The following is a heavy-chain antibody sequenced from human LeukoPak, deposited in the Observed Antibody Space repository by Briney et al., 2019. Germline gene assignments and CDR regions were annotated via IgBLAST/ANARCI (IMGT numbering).Heavy chain of an antibody. J-gene: IGHJ4*02. Sequence: PSETLSLTCTVSGGSISSSYYYWGWIRQPPGKGLEWIGSIYYSGSTYYNPSLKSRVTISVDTSKNQFSLKLRSVTAADTAVYYCARVIAVRRFFDYWGQGTLVTVSS. D-gene: IGHD6-19*01. V-gene: IGHV4-39*01. CDR2: IYYSGST. CDR3: ARVIAVRRFFDY. CDR1: GGSISSSYYY.